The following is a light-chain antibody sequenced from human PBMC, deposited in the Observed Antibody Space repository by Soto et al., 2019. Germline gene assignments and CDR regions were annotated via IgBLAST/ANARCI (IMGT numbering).Light chain of an antibody. Sequence: EIVLTQSPGTLSFSPGERATLTCRASQSVSNNYLAWYQQKSGQAPRLLIYAISNRATGIPDRFSGSGSGTDFTLTIDRLEPEDFAVYHCQHYGTTPLTFGGGTKVDIK. J-gene: IGKJ4*01. V-gene: IGKV3-20*01. CDR3: QHYGTTPLT. CDR2: AIS. CDR1: QSVSNNY.